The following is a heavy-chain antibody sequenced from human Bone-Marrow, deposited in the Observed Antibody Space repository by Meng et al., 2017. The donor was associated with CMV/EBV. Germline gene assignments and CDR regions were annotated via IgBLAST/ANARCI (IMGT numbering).Heavy chain of an antibody. CDR3: VSELQFTYFDY. CDR1: GFTFSTYS. V-gene: IGHV3-23*01. D-gene: IGHD5-24*01. Sequence: GESLKISCAASGFTFSTYSVNWVRQAPGKGLEWVSAISGGGDSTYYADFVKGRFTISRDNSKNTLYLQMNSLRAEDTAVYYCVSELQFTYFDYWGQGTLVTVSS. J-gene: IGHJ4*02. CDR2: ISGGGDST.